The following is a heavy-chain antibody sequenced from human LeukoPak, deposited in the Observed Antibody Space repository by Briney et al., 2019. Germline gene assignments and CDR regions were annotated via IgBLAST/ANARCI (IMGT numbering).Heavy chain of an antibody. CDR1: GYTFTSYD. J-gene: IGHJ5*02. Sequence: ASVKVSCKASGYTFTSYDINWVRQAPGQGLEWMGWMTPNSGNTGYAQKFQGRVTMTRNTSISTAYMELSSLRSEDTAVYYCARAQWLVRDWFDPWGQGTLVTVSS. D-gene: IGHD6-19*01. V-gene: IGHV1-8*01. CDR2: MTPNSGNT. CDR3: ARAQWLVRDWFDP.